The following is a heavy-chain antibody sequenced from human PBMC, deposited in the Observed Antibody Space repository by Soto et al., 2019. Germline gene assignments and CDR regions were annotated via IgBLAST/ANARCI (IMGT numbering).Heavy chain of an antibody. CDR2: INYSGRP. D-gene: IGHD3-10*01. V-gene: IGHV4-59*01. J-gene: IGHJ3*01. Sequence: SETLSLTCTGSGGSITSYYWIWIRQPPGRGMEWIGYINYSGRPNYNPSLKSRVTISVDTYKNQFSLKLSSVTAADTAVYYCARVWGGAFDFWGQGTMVTVSS. CDR1: GGSITSYY. CDR3: ARVWGGAFDF.